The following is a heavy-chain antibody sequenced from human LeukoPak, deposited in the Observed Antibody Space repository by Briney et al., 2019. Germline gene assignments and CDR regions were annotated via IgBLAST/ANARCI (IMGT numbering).Heavy chain of an antibody. D-gene: IGHD2-8*02. CDR1: GFTFSIYW. CDR2: IKQDESEK. V-gene: IGHV3-7*01. CDR3: ARDKVQESTEGSNFDH. Sequence: PGGSLRLSCAASGFTFSIYWMSWVRQAPGKGLEWVANIKQDESEKCYVDSVKGRFTISRDNAKNSLYLQMNSLRAEDTAVYYCARDKVQESTEGSNFDHWGQGTLVTVSS. J-gene: IGHJ4*02.